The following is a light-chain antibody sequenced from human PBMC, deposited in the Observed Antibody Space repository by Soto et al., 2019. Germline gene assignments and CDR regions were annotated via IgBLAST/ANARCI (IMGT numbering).Light chain of an antibody. J-gene: IGKJ1*01. V-gene: IGKV1-5*01. CDR2: DAS. CDR1: QSISSW. Sequence: DIQMTQSPSTLSASVGARVTITCRASQSISSWLAWYQQKPGKAPKLLIYDASSLESGVTSRFSGSGSVTEFTLAISGLQPDACATSYCQHYNSYSPWTFGQGTKVDIK. CDR3: QHYNSYSPWT.